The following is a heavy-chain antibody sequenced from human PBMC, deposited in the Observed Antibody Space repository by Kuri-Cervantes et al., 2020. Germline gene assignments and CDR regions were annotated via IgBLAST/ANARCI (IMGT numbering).Heavy chain of an antibody. CDR2: ISWDGGST. D-gene: IGHD4-23*01. CDR1: GFTFDDYA. Sequence: GESLKISCAASGFTFDDYAMHWVRQAPGMGLEWVSLISWDGGSTYYADSVKGRFTISRDNAKSSVFLQMSSMRAEDTALYYCAREVGGSASFPYFYFMDVWGKGTTVTVSS. V-gene: IGHV3-43D*04. J-gene: IGHJ6*03. CDR3: AREVGGSASFPYFYFMDV.